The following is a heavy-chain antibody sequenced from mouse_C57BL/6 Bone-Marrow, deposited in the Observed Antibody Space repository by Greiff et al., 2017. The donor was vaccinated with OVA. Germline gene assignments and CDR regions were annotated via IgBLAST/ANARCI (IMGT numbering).Heavy chain of an antibody. CDR3: VRQGYGKGYFDY. D-gene: IGHD2-10*02. CDR1: GFSFNTYA. CDR2: IRSKSNNYAT. V-gene: IGHV10-1*01. J-gene: IGHJ2*01. Sequence: EVKLVESGGGLVQPKGSLKLSCAASGFSFNTYAMNWVRQAPGKGLEWVARIRSKSNNYATYYADSVKDRFTISRDDSESMLYLQMNNLKTEDTAMYYCVRQGYGKGYFDYWGQGTTLTVSS.